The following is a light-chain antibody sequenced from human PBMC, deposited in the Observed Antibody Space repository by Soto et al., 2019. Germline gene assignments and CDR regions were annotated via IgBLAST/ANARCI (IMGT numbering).Light chain of an antibody. CDR1: QSVSSN. Sequence: EIERTQSPATLSVSPGERATLSCRASQSVSSNLAWYQQKPGQAPRLLIYGASTRATGIPARFSGSGSGTEFTLTISSLQSEDFAVYYCQQYNNWPFTFGPGTKVDI. J-gene: IGKJ3*01. CDR2: GAS. V-gene: IGKV3-15*01. CDR3: QQYNNWPFT.